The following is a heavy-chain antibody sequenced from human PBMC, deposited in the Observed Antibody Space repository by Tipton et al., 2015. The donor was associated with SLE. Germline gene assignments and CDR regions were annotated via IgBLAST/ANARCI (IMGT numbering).Heavy chain of an antibody. Sequence: TLSLTCAVSGVPISSGGYSWTWIRQPPGKGLEWIGYVYHSGNTFYNPSLESRVSISVDMSENHLSLRLSSVTAADTAVYFCARDCGTSDCSFDLWGRGTQVTVSS. D-gene: IGHD2-21*01. CDR2: VYHSGNT. CDR1: GVPISSGGYS. CDR3: ARDCGTSDCSFDL. V-gene: IGHV4-30-2*01. J-gene: IGHJ2*01.